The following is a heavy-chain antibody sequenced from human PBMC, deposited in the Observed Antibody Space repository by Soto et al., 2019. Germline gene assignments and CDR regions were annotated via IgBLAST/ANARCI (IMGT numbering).Heavy chain of an antibody. CDR3: SREAAAERNYYGLDV. CDR1: GYIYSRYG. V-gene: IGHV1-18*04. CDR2: ISGYNGNT. J-gene: IGHJ6*02. D-gene: IGHD6-13*01. Sequence: QVQLVQSGPEVRKPGASVKVSCKASGYIYSRYGISWVRQAPGQGLEWMAWISGYNGNTKFGERVQGRVNVTTDTSTSTAYMELRSLSSDDTAVYYCSREAAAERNYYGLDVWGQGTTVIVS.